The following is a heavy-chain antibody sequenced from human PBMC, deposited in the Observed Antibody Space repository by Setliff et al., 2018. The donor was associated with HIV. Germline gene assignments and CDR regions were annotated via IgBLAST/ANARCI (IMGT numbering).Heavy chain of an antibody. CDR1: GYTFTSYA. CDR3: VKEYHTEVTDTRVANYFDY. CDR2: INPSGGST. Sequence: ASVKVSCKASGYTFTSYATNWVRQAPGQGLEWMGIINPSGGSTNYAQKLQGRVTMTTDTSTSTAYMELRSLRSEDTAIYYCVKEYHTEVTDTRVANYFDYWGQGTLVTVSS. D-gene: IGHD4-4*01. J-gene: IGHJ4*02. V-gene: IGHV1-46*01.